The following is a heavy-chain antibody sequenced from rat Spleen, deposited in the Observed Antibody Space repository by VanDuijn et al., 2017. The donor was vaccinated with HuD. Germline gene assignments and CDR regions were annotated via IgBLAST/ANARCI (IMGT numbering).Heavy chain of an antibody. CDR3: ARGGLYFDY. V-gene: IGHV5-7*01. Sequence: EVQLVESGGGLVQPGRSLKLSCAASGFTFSDYYMAWVRQAPKKGLEWVATISYDGSSTYYRDSVKGRFTISRDNAKSTLYLQMDSLRSEDTATYYCARGGLYFDYWGQGVMVTVSS. CDR2: ISYDGSST. J-gene: IGHJ2*01. CDR1: GFTFSDYY.